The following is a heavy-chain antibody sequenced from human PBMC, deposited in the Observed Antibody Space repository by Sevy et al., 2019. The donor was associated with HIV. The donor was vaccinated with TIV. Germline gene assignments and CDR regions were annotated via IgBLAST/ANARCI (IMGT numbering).Heavy chain of an antibody. CDR2: IYYSGST. J-gene: IGHJ6*02. CDR1: GGSISSGDYY. V-gene: IGHV4-30-4*01. CDR3: ARDGVTAARNYYGMDV. D-gene: IGHD2-21*02. Sequence: SETLSLTCTVSGGSISSGDYYWSWIRQPPGKGLEWIGYIYYSGSTYYNPSLKSRVTISVDTSENQFSLKLSSVTAADTAVYYCARDGVTAARNYYGMDVWGQGTTVTVSS.